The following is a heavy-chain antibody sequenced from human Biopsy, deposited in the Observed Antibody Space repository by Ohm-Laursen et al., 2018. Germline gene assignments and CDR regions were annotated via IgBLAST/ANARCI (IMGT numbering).Heavy chain of an antibody. J-gene: IGHJ6*02. CDR1: GGSMSDHY. Sequence: TLSLTWAVSGGSMSDHYWSWLRQTPGKGLEWLGDIYYTGKTTYNPSLESRITISVDTSKNKFSLQLDSMTAADTAVYCCGRVWLWRGYGMDVWGQGTTVTVSS. D-gene: IGHD6-19*01. CDR3: GRVWLWRGYGMDV. CDR2: IYYTGKT. V-gene: IGHV4-59*11.